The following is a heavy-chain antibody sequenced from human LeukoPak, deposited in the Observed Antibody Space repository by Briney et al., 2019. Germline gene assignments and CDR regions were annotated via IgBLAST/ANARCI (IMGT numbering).Heavy chain of an antibody. CDR1: GFIFSSYG. CDR2: IRYDESNT. Sequence: GGSLRLSCAAFGFIFSSYGMNWVRQAPGKGLEWVAFIRYDESNTFYADSVKGRFTISRDNSKNTLYLQMNSLRAEDTAVYYCAKVYGLWFGEFPFDYWGQGTLVTVSS. D-gene: IGHD3-10*01. V-gene: IGHV3-30*02. CDR3: AKVYGLWFGEFPFDY. J-gene: IGHJ4*02.